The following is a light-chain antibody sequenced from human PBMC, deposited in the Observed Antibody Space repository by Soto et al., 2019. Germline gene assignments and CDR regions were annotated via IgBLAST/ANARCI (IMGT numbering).Light chain of an antibody. CDR1: QSIASY. CDR3: QREYNNIRT. Sequence: DIQMTQSPFSLSASVGDSVTITCRASQSIASYVNWYQQKPGKAPKLLILGAVILQSGVPSRFSGSGSGTDFNLTISSLQTEDFATYYCQREYNNIRTFGQGTKVDIK. V-gene: IGKV1-39*01. CDR2: GAV. J-gene: IGKJ1*01.